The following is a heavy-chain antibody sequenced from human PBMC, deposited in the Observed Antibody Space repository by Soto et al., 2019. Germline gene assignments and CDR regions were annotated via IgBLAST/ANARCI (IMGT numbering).Heavy chain of an antibody. Sequence: PSVPLPLTCTVSGDSISTYYWSWIRQPDGKGLEWIGRIYTSGSTNYNPSLKSQVTVSLDTSKNQFSLKLSSLTAADTAVYYCARYRSSPGYFDYWGQGALVTVSS. V-gene: IGHV4-4*07. CDR2: IYTSGST. J-gene: IGHJ4*02. D-gene: IGHD6-6*01. CDR3: ARYRSSPGYFDY. CDR1: GDSISTYY.